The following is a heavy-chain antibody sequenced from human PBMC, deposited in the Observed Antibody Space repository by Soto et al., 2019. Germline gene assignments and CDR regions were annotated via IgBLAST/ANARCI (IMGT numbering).Heavy chain of an antibody. J-gene: IGHJ6*02. CDR1: GDSVSSNSAA. CDR3: ARAGSSTTSILSYYYYYGMDV. V-gene: IGHV6-1*01. Sequence: LSLTCAISGDSVSSNSAAWNWIRQSPSRGLEWLGRTYYRSKWYNDYAVSVKSRITINPDTSKNQFSLQLNSVTPEDTAVYYCARAGSSTTSILSYYYYYGMDVWGQGTTVTVSS. D-gene: IGHD2-2*01. CDR2: TYYRSKWYN.